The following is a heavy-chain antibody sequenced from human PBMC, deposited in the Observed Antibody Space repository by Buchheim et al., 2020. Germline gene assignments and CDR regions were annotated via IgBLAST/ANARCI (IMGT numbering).Heavy chain of an antibody. D-gene: IGHD6-13*01. CDR1: GGSISSTNW. CDR3: ARDRGSDKYSSPPFDY. CDR2: VYHSGST. Sequence: QVQLQESGPGLVKPSGTLSLTCAVSGGSISSTNWWSWVRQPPGKRLEWIGEVYHSGSTNYSPSLKSRVTISIDKSKNQFSLKLTSVTAADTAVYYCARDRGSDKYSSPPFDYWGQGAL. V-gene: IGHV4-4*02. J-gene: IGHJ4*02.